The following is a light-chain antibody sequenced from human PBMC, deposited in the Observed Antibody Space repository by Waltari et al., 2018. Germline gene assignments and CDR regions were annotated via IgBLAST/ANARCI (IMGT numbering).Light chain of an antibody. CDR3: QQSYSFPPT. J-gene: IGKJ1*01. CDR1: ESISTF. CDR2: CST. Sequence: DIKMTQSPSSMSASLGERVSITCRASESISTFLNSYQQRVETAPQVLIYCSTTLHSGVPSRFNGSGSGTEFTLTITGLQRDDIATYYCQQSYSFPPTFGQGTKVEVK. V-gene: IGKV1-39*01.